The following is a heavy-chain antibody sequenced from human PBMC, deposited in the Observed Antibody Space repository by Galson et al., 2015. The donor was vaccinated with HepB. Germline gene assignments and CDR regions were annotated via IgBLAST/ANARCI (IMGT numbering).Heavy chain of an antibody. CDR2: ISYDGSNK. V-gene: IGHV3-30*04. D-gene: IGHD4-17*01. J-gene: IGHJ4*02. Sequence: KGLEWVAVISYDGSNKYYADSVKGRFTISRDNSKNTLYLQMNSLRAEDTAVYYCANRPLSYGDYYFDYWGQGTLVTVSS. CDR3: ANRPLSYGDYYFDY.